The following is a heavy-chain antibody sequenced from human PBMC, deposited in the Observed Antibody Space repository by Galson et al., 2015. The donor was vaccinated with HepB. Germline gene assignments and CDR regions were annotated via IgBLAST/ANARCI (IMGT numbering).Heavy chain of an antibody. V-gene: IGHV3-11*04. J-gene: IGHJ6*02. CDR1: GLTFSESY. D-gene: IGHD4-11*01. Sequence: SLRLSCAVSGLTFSESYMSWIRQAPGKGPEWISYISNDGASKYFADSVKGRFIISRDNSKNTLYLQMNVLRAEDTALHYCARDIYSNGRVGSMDVWGQGTTVTVSS. CDR3: ARDIYSNGRVGSMDV. CDR2: ISNDGASK.